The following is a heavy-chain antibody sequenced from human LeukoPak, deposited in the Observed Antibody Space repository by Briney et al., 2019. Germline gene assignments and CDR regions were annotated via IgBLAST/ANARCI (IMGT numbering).Heavy chain of an antibody. J-gene: IGHJ4*02. D-gene: IGHD3-10*01. CDR2: IYHSGST. CDR3: ARAQLGKTFDY. CDR1: GGSISSGGYS. Sequence: SETLSLTCAVSGGSISSGGYSWSWIRQPPGKGLEWIGYIYHSGSTYYNPSLKSRVTISVDRSKTQFSLKLSSVTAADTAVYYCARAQLGKTFDYWGQGTLVTVSS. V-gene: IGHV4-30-2*01.